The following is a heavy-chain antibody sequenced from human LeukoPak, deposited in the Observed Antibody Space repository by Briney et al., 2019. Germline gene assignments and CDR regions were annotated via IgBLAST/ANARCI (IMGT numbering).Heavy chain of an antibody. CDR2: INPNSGGT. Sequence: ASVKVSCKASGYTFTGYYMHWLRQAPGQGLEWMGRINPNSGGTNYAQKFQGRVTITRDTSISTAYMELSRLRSDDTAVYYCAREGGTAMVANYWGQGTLVTVSS. J-gene: IGHJ4*02. V-gene: IGHV1-2*06. CDR1: GYTFTGYY. D-gene: IGHD5-18*01. CDR3: AREGGTAMVANY.